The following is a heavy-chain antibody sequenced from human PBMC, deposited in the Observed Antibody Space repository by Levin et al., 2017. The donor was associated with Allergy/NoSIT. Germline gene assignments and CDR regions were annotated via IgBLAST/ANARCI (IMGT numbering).Heavy chain of an antibody. J-gene: IGHJ6*02. V-gene: IGHV4-31*03. CDR1: GGSISSGGYY. Sequence: PSETLSLTCTVSGGSISSGGYYWSWIRQHPGKGLEWIGYIYYSGSTYYNPSLKSRVTISVDTSKNQFSLKLSSVTAADTAVYYCARDGGFGELFDRFFGMDVWGQGTTVTVSS. CDR2: IYYSGST. CDR3: ARDGGFGELFDRFFGMDV. D-gene: IGHD3-10*01.